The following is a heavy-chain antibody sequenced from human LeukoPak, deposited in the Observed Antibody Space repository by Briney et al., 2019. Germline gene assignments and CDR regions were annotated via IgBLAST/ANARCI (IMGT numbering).Heavy chain of an antibody. D-gene: IGHD6-19*01. V-gene: IGHV3-30*03. J-gene: IGHJ4*02. CDR2: ISYDGSNK. Sequence: PGRSLRLSCAASGFTFSSYGMHWVRQAPGKGLEWVAVISYDGSNKYYADSVKGRFTISRNNAKNSLYLQMNSLRAEDTAVYYCARQRRYSSGWPVDYWGQGTLVTVSS. CDR1: GFTFSSYG. CDR3: ARQRRYSSGWPVDY.